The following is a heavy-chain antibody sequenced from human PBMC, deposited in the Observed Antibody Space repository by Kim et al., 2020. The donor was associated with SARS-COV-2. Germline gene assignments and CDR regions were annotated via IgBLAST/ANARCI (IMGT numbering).Heavy chain of an antibody. D-gene: IGHD6-6*01. CDR3: ARLSIAAPGYFDY. Sequence: RPSFQGQVTISADKAISTAYLQWSSLKASDTAMYYCARLSIAAPGYFDYWGQGTLVTVSS. J-gene: IGHJ4*02. V-gene: IGHV5-51*01.